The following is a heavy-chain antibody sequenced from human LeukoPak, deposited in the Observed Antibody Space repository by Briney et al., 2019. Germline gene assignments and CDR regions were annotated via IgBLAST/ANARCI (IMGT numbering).Heavy chain of an antibody. CDR1: GYTFTSYG. CDR2: ISAYNGNT. Sequence: EASVKVSCKASGYTFTSYGISWVRQAPGQGLEWMGWISAYNGNTNYAQKLQGRVTMTTDTSTSTAYMELRSLRSDDTAVYYCARGNCSGGSCYSDFDYWGQGTLVTVSS. D-gene: IGHD2-15*01. V-gene: IGHV1-18*01. J-gene: IGHJ4*02. CDR3: ARGNCSGGSCYSDFDY.